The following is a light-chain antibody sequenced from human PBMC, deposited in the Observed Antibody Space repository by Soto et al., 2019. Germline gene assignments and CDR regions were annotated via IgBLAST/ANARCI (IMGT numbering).Light chain of an antibody. CDR1: QSVSSY. CDR2: AAS. J-gene: IGKJ1*01. Sequence: KERKRSAASLSVSLGGRRTLTGRASQSVSSYLAWYQQKPGQAPRLLIYAASSRDTGIPERFSGSGSGTELTPAFSSLQPDDYACYSGLQYHNFWAFAQGTKVDIK. CDR3: LQYHNFWA. V-gene: IGKV3D-15*01.